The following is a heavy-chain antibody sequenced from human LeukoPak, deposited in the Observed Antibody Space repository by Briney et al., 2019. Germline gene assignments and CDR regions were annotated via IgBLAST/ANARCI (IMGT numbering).Heavy chain of an antibody. J-gene: IGHJ4*02. CDR1: GYTLTELS. Sequence: ASVKVSCKVSGYTLTELSMHWVRQAPGQGLEWMGGIIPIFGTANYAQKFQGRVTITADKSTSTAYMELSSLRSEDTAVYYCASVVVTSSHFDYWGQGTLVTVSS. D-gene: IGHD3-22*01. CDR3: ASVVVTSSHFDY. CDR2: IIPIFGTA. V-gene: IGHV1-69*06.